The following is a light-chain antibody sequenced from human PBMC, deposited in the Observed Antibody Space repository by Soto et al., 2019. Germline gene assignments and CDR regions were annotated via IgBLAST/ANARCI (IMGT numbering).Light chain of an antibody. CDR3: QQYGSSRWT. CDR2: GAS. V-gene: IGKV3-20*01. Sequence: EIVLTQSPGTLSLSPGERATLSCRASQSVSSSYLAWYQQKPGQAPRLLIYGASSRATGIPDRFSGSGSGTHFTLTISRLEPEDCAVYYCQQYGSSRWTFGHGTKVEIK. CDR1: QSVSSSY. J-gene: IGKJ1*01.